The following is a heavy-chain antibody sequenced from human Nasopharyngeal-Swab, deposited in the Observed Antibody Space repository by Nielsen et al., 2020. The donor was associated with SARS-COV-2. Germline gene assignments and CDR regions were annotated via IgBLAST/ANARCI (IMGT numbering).Heavy chain of an antibody. D-gene: IGHD5-24*01. V-gene: IGHV1-46*02. CDR2: INPSGTST. CDR3: ARAAIDQHFDL. CDR1: GYIFNDRF. Sequence: ASVKVSCKAPGYIFNDRFIHWVRQAPGQGLEWMGIINPSGTSTTHAQRFQGRVTMTRDTSTSTVHMELSSLRSGDTAVYYCARAAIDQHFDLWGPGTLVTVSS. J-gene: IGHJ4*02.